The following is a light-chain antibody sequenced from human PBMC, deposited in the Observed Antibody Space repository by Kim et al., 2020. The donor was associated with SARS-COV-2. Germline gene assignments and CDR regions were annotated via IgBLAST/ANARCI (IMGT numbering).Light chain of an antibody. CDR1: SIRSYY. CDR2: GKN. J-gene: IGLJ2*01. CDR3: NSRDSNDNVV. Sequence: VAWEQTVRITCPGDSIRSYYATWYQQKPGQAPILVIYGKNNRPSGIPDRFSGSSSGNTASLTITGTQAGDEADYYCNSRDSNDNVVFGGGTQLTVL. V-gene: IGLV3-19*01.